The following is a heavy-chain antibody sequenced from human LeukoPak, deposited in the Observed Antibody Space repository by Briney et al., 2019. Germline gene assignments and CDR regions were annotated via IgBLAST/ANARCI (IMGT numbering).Heavy chain of an antibody. CDR1: GYTFTSCG. V-gene: IGHV1-18*01. J-gene: IGHJ4*02. Sequence: GASVKVSCKASGYTFTSCGICWVRQAPGQGLEWMGWVSAYNGDTNYAQKFQGRVTMTTDTSTSTAYLELRSLRSDDTAVYYCARRIPVVTLLDWGQGTLVTVSS. D-gene: IGHD2-21*02. CDR3: ARRIPVVTLLD. CDR2: VSAYNGDT.